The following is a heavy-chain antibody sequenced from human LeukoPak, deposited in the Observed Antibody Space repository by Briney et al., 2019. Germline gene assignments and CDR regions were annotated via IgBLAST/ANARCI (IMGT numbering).Heavy chain of an antibody. V-gene: IGHV1-2*02. CDR2: INPNSGGT. D-gene: IGHD7-27*01. J-gene: IGHJ4*02. Sequence: ASVKVSCKASGYTFTGYYMHWVRQAPGQGLEWMGWINPNSGGTNYAQKFQGGVTMTRDTSISTAYMELSRLRSDDTAVYYCARDHSFPPPRKKNWGPLDYWGQGTLVTVSS. CDR1: GYTFTGYY. CDR3: ARDHSFPPPRKKNWGPLDY.